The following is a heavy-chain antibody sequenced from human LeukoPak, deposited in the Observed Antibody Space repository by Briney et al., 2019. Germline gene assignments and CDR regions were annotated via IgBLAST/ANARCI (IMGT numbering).Heavy chain of an antibody. J-gene: IGHJ3*02. V-gene: IGHV3-30-3*01. CDR1: GFTFSSYA. Sequence: GRSLRLSCAASGFTFSSYAMHWVRQAPGKGLEWVAVISYDGSNKYYADSVKGRLTISRDNSKNTLYLQMNSLRAEDTAVYYCARSVVVITTFDASDIWGQGTMVTVSS. CDR3: ARSVVVITTFDASDI. D-gene: IGHD3-22*01. CDR2: ISYDGSNK.